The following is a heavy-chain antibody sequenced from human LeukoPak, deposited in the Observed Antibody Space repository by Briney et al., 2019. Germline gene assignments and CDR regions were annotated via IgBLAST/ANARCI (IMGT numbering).Heavy chain of an antibody. J-gene: IGHJ6*03. CDR3: ARGITSGPYYYYYMDV. V-gene: IGHV1-69*13. CDR2: IIPIFGTA. CDR1: GGTFSSYA. Sequence: SVKVSCKASGGTFSSYAISRVRQAPGQGLEWMGGIIPIFGTANYAQKFQGRVTITADESTSTAYMELSSLRSEDTAVYYCARGITSGPYYYYYMDVWAKGTTVTVSS. D-gene: IGHD3-3*01.